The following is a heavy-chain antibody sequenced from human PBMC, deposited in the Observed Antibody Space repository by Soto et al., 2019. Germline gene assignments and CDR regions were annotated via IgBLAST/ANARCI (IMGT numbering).Heavy chain of an antibody. J-gene: IGHJ3*02. CDR3: ASSLQRWLQDAFDI. D-gene: IGHD5-12*01. CDR1: GFTFSSYW. Sequence: GGSLRLSCAASGFTFSSYWMSWVRQAPGKGLEWVANIKQDGSEKYYVDSVKGRFTISRDNAKNSLYLQMNSLRAKDTAVYYCASSLQRWLQDAFDIWGQGTMVTVSS. CDR2: IKQDGSEK. V-gene: IGHV3-7*03.